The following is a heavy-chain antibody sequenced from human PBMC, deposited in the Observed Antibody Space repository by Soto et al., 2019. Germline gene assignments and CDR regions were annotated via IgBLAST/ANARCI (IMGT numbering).Heavy chain of an antibody. Sequence: ASVKVSCKASGYTFTSYGISWVRQAPGQGLEWMGWISAYNGNTNYAQKLQGRVTMTTDTSTSTAYMELRSLRSDDTAVYYCARDRDSYAKYYHHGMEVWGQGTTVNVSP. CDR1: GYTFTSYG. J-gene: IGHJ6*01. CDR2: ISAYNGNT. V-gene: IGHV1-18*01. CDR3: ARDRDSYAKYYHHGMEV. D-gene: IGHD2-21*01.